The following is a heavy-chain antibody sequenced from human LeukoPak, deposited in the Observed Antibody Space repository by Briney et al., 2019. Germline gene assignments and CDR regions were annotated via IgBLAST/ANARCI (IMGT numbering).Heavy chain of an antibody. CDR1: GYTFTSYD. Sequence: ASVKVSCKASGYTFTSYDINWVRQAPGQGLEWTGIINPSGGSTSYAQKFQGRVTMTRDTSTSTVYMELSSLRSEDTAVYYCARVLRLLTAALNYWGQGTLVTVSS. CDR2: INPSGGST. J-gene: IGHJ4*02. V-gene: IGHV1-46*01. D-gene: IGHD6-13*01. CDR3: ARVLRLLTAALNY.